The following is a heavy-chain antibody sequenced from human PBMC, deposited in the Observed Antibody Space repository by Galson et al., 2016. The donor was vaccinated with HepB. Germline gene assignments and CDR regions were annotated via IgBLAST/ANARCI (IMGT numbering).Heavy chain of an antibody. CDR1: GFTFSHYG. D-gene: IGHD5-12*01. V-gene: IGHV3-33*01. CDR2: IWYDGSHK. J-gene: IGHJ5*02. CDR3: AGDQGSGYDGRCVS. Sequence: SLRLSCAASGFTFSHYGMHWVRQAPGKGLEWLALIWYDGSHKYYVESVKGRFTISRDNSKNTLYLQMNSLRAEDTGSYYCAGDQGSGYDGRCVSWGQGTLGTVSS.